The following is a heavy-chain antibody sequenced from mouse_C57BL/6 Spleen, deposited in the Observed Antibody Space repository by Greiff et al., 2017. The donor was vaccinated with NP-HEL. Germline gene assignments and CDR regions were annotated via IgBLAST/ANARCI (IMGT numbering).Heavy chain of an antibody. Sequence: ESGPGLVKPSQSLSLTCSVTGYSITSGYYWNWIRQFPGNKLAWMGYISYDGSNNYNPSLKNRISITRDTSKNQFFLKLNSVTTEDTATYYCARDYGSHWYFDVWGTGTTVTVSS. J-gene: IGHJ1*03. CDR2: ISYDGSN. CDR3: ARDYGSHWYFDV. V-gene: IGHV3-6*01. CDR1: GYSITSGYY. D-gene: IGHD1-1*01.